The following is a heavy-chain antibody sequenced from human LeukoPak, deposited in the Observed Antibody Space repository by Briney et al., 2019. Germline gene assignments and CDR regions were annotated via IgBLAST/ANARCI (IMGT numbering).Heavy chain of an antibody. V-gene: IGHV4-39*07. CDR1: GGSISTSSYY. J-gene: IGHJ5*02. CDR3: AKGVDIWFGEYNWFDP. CDR2: IFYSGST. D-gene: IGHD3-10*01. Sequence: SETLSLTCTVSGGSISTSSYYWGWVRQPPGKGLEWIGNIFYSGSTYYSPSLKSRVTISLDTSRNQFSLKLNSVTAADTAVYYCAKGVDIWFGEYNWFDPWGQGTLVTVSS.